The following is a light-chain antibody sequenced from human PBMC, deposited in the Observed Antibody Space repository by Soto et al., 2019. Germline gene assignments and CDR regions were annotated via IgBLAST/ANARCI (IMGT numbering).Light chain of an antibody. V-gene: IGLV2-23*01. Sequence: QSVLTQPASVSGSPGQSITISCTGTSSDVGTYNFVSWYQQHPGKAPKLMIYEGSKRPSGVSNRFAGSKSGNTASLTISGLQAEDEADYYCCSYAGSSYVVIGGGTKLTVL. CDR2: EGS. CDR3: CSYAGSSYVV. CDR1: SSDVGTYNF. J-gene: IGLJ2*01.